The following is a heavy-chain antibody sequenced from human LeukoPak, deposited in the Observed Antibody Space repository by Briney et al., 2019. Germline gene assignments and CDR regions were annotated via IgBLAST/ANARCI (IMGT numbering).Heavy chain of an antibody. D-gene: IGHD1-26*01. Sequence: SETLSLTCTVSGGSISSYYWSWIRQPAGKGLEWIGRIYTSGSTNYNPSLKSRVTMSVDTSKNQFSLKPSSVTAADTAVYYCARVGSGSYVNWFDPWGQGTLVTVSS. V-gene: IGHV4-4*07. CDR2: IYTSGST. CDR1: GGSISSYY. CDR3: ARVGSGSYVNWFDP. J-gene: IGHJ5*02.